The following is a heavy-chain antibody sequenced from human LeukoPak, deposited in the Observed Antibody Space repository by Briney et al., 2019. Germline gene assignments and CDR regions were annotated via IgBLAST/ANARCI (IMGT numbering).Heavy chain of an antibody. CDR2: MSSSDDGR. CDR1: GFTFSSYS. J-gene: IGHJ4*02. V-gene: IGHV3-23*01. D-gene: IGHD2-15*01. CDR3: AKAPVTSCRGAFCYPFDY. Sequence: GGSLRLSCAASGFTFSSYSMNWVRQAPGKGLEWVSAMSSSDDGRYYAASVRGRFTISRDTSRSTLYLQMNSLRAEDAAVYYCAKAPVTSCRGAFCYPFDYWGQGTLVTVSS.